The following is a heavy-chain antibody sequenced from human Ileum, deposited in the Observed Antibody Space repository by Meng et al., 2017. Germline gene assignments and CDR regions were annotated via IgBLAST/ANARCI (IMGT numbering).Heavy chain of an antibody. CDR3: ARYVATTYNWFDT. V-gene: IGHV4-61*02. CDR1: GGSISSGIYY. J-gene: IGHJ5*02. Sequence: SETLSLTCSVPGGSISSGIYYWSWIRQPAGKGLEWIGRIYTSGGSIGSTNYNPSLKSRVTISVDMSTNQFSLKLSSVTAADTAVYYCARYVATTYNWFDTWGQGTLVTVSS. CDR2: IYTSGGSIGST. D-gene: IGHD1-1*01.